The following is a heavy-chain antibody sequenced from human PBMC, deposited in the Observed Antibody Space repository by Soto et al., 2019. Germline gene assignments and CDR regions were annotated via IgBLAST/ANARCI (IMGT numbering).Heavy chain of an antibody. J-gene: IGHJ6*02. CDR1: GYTFSDFD. Sequence: ASVKVSCKASGYTFSDFDINWLRQAAGQGPEWMGWMNAKSGDTFSAQRLQGKFNMAWDTSLSTAYMEVGSLTSDDAAIYYCARGNPFNYAGFDVWGQGTTVTVSS. CDR3: ARGNPFNYAGFDV. V-gene: IGHV1-8*01. D-gene: IGHD3-16*01. CDR2: MNAKSGDT.